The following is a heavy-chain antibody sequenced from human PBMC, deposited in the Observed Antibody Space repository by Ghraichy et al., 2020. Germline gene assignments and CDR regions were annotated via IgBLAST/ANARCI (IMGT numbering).Heavy chain of an antibody. CDR2: MYYTGSP. Sequence: SETLFLTCIVSGGSISRTYWSWIRQPPGNGLEWIGYMYYTGSPHYNPSLKSRVTMSVDTSKNQFSLKVNSVTAADTAVYYCARASYRRHWYFDLWGRGTLVTVSS. CDR3: ARASYRRHWYFDL. CDR1: GGSISRTY. V-gene: IGHV4-59*08. J-gene: IGHJ2*01. D-gene: IGHD3-16*02.